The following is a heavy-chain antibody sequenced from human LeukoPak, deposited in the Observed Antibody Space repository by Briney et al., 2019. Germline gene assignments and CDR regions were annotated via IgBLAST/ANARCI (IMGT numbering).Heavy chain of an antibody. D-gene: IGHD7-27*01. V-gene: IGHV3-11*04. Sequence: GGSLRLSCAGSGFTFSDSYMTWIRQAPGKGLEWVSYISNSGSAIYYADSVKGRFTISRDNAKSSLYLQMNSLRAEDTAVYYCGRGHWGLDYWGQGTLVTVSS. CDR3: GRGHWGLDY. J-gene: IGHJ4*02. CDR1: GFTFSDSY. CDR2: ISNSGSAI.